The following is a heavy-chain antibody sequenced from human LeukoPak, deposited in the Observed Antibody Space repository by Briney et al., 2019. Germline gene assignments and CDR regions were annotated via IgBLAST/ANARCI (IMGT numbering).Heavy chain of an antibody. Sequence: SVKVSCKASGFTFTSSAMQWVRQARGQRLEWIGWIVVGSGNTNYAQKFQERVTIARDMSTSTAYMELSSLRSEDTAVYYCAADLDVWGSYRLDYWGQGTLVTVSS. CDR2: IVVGSGNT. CDR3: AADLDVWGSYRLDY. D-gene: IGHD3-16*02. J-gene: IGHJ4*02. V-gene: IGHV1-58*02. CDR1: GFTFTSSA.